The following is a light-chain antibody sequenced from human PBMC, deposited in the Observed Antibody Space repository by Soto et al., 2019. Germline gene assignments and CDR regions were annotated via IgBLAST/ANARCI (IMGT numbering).Light chain of an antibody. CDR2: GAS. CDR3: QQYGSSPPVT. Sequence: EIVLTQSPGTLSLSPGEIATLSCRASQSVSSSYLAWYQQKPGQAPRLLIYGASSRATGIPDRFSGSGSGTDFTLTISRLEPEDFAVYYCQQYGSSPPVTFGGGTKVEIK. V-gene: IGKV3-20*01. CDR1: QSVSSSY. J-gene: IGKJ4*01.